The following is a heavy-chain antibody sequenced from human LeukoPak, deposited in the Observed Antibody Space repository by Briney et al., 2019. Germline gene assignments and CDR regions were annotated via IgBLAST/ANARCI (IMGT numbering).Heavy chain of an antibody. D-gene: IGHD2-15*01. J-gene: IGHJ5*02. CDR2: ISYDGSNK. CDR1: GFTFSSYG. V-gene: IGHV3-30*18. Sequence: PGRSLRLSRAASGFTFSSYGMHWVRQAPGKGLEWVAVISYDGSNKYYADSVKGRFTISRDNSKNTLYLQMNSLRAEDTAVYYCAKARDIVVVVAATPPWFDPWGQGTLVTVSS. CDR3: AKARDIVVVVAATPPWFDP.